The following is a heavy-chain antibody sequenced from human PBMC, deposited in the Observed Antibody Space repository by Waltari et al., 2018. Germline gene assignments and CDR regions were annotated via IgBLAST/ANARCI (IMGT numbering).Heavy chain of an antibody. V-gene: IGHV3-30*02. Sequence: QVQLVESGGGVVQPGGSLRLSCAASGFTFSSYGMHWVRQAPGKGLEWVAFIRYDGSNKYYADSVKGRFTISRDNSKNTLYLQMNSLRAEDTAVYYCAKDSAELSSSWYYFDYWGQGTLVTVSS. CDR1: GFTFSSYG. CDR2: IRYDGSNK. CDR3: AKDSAELSSSWYYFDY. D-gene: IGHD6-13*01. J-gene: IGHJ4*02.